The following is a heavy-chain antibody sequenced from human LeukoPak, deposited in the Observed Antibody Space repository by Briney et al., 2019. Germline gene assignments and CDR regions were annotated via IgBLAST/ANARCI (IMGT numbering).Heavy chain of an antibody. CDR2: ISTSGSFI. CDR3: ARGGDLGVVTDS. J-gene: IGHJ4*02. Sequence: PGGSLRLSCAASGFTLSSYTMNWVRQASGKSPEWVALISTSGSFIHYADSVKGRFTISRDNAKNSLYLQMENLRVEDTATYFCARGGDLGVVTDSWGQGTQVSVSS. V-gene: IGHV3-21*04. D-gene: IGHD3-10*01. CDR1: GFTLSSYT.